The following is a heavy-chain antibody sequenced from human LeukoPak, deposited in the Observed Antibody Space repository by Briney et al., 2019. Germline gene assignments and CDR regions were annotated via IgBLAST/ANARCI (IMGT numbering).Heavy chain of an antibody. CDR2: IYYSGST. Sequence: SETLSLTCTVSGGSISSSSYYWGWIRQPPGKGLEWIGSIYYSGSTYYNPSLKSRVTISVDTSKNQFSLKLSSVTAADTAVYYCARHYYDSSGYRDAFDIWGHGTMVTVSS. V-gene: IGHV4-39*01. CDR1: GGSISSSSYY. D-gene: IGHD3-22*01. J-gene: IGHJ3*02. CDR3: ARHYYDSSGYRDAFDI.